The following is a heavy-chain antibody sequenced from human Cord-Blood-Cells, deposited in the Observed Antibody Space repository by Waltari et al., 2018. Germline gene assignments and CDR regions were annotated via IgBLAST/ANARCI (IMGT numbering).Heavy chain of an antibody. V-gene: IGHV4-39*07. CDR2: IYYSGRT. J-gene: IGHJ4*02. CDR3: ARLQRANLGQESSGWY. D-gene: IGHD6-19*01. CDR1: GGSISSSSYY. Sequence: QLQLQESGPGLVKPSETLSLTCTVSGGSISSSSYYWGWIRQPPGKGLEWIGSIYYSGRTYYNPVLKSRVTISVDTSKNRFSRRLGSVTAADTSVYYCARLQRANLGQESSGWYWGQGTLVTVSS.